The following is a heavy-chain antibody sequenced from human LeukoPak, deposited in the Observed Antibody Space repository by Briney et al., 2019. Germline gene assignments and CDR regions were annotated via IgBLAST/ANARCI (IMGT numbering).Heavy chain of an antibody. CDR2: IIPIFGTA. CDR1: GYTFTSYG. Sequence: SVKVSCKASGYTFTSYGISWVRQAPGQGLEWMGGIIPIFGTANYAQKFQGRVTITADESTSTAYMELSSLRSEDTAVYYCARIIVGANAWGQGTLVTVSS. V-gene: IGHV1-69*13. CDR3: ARIIVGANA. D-gene: IGHD1-26*01. J-gene: IGHJ4*02.